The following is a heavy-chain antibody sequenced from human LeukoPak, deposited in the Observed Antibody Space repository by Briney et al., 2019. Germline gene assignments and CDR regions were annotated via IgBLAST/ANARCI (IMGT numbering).Heavy chain of an antibody. CDR2: ILHTGPT. Sequence: SETLTLTCAVSGVSITDNWWSWVRQPPGKGLEWIGEILHTGPTNFNPSLKSRVTISMDKSKNQLSLRLNSVTAADTAIYYCVRGGTYYLPYWGQGILVTVSS. CDR1: GVSITDNW. D-gene: IGHD1-26*01. CDR3: VRGGTYYLPY. V-gene: IGHV4-4*02. J-gene: IGHJ4*02.